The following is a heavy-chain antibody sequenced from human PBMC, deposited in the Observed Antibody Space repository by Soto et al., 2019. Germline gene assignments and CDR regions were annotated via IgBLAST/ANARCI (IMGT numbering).Heavy chain of an antibody. CDR3: ARAFAYFDS. Sequence: SETLSLTCTVSGGSFKSGSYSWSWIRQPPGKGLEWIGYVYHTGRTSYNPSLKSRVSISMDTSKNQFSLNLDSVTAADTAVYFCARAFAYFDSWGQGTMVTVP. J-gene: IGHJ4*02. V-gene: IGHV4-61*01. CDR1: GGSFKSGSYS. CDR2: VYHTGRT. D-gene: IGHD3-3*01.